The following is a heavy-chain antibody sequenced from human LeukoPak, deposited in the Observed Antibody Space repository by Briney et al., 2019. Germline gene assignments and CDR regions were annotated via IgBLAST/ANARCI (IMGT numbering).Heavy chain of an antibody. D-gene: IGHD3-9*01. J-gene: IGHJ3*02. CDR1: GYTLTELS. CDR3: AREIAIAPDWFGSGATDAFDI. V-gene: IGHV1-18*01. Sequence: ASVKVSCKVSGYTLTELSMHWVRQAPGQGLEWMGWISAYNGNTNYAQKLQGRVTMTTGTSTSTAYMELRSLRSDDTAVYYCAREIAIAPDWFGSGATDAFDIWGQGTMVTVSS. CDR2: ISAYNGNT.